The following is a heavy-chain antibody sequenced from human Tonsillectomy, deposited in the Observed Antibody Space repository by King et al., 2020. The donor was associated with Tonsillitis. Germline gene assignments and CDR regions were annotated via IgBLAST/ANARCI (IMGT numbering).Heavy chain of an antibody. CDR3: ARADTSGWYDAFDI. CDR1: GFTFSSYA. CDR2: ISNDGRNK. D-gene: IGHD6-19*01. Sequence: VQLVESGGGVVQPGRSLRLSCAASGFTFSSYAMHWVRQAPGKGLEWGAVISNDGRNKYYADSVKGRFTISRDNSKNTLYLQMSSLRAEDAAVYYCARADTSGWYDAFDIWGQGRMVTVSS. V-gene: IGHV3-30*15. J-gene: IGHJ3*02.